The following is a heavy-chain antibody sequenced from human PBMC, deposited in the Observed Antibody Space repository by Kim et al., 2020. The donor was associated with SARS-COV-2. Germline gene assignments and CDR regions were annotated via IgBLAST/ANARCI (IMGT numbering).Heavy chain of an antibody. Sequence: ASVKVSCKASGYTFTSYGISWVRQAPGQGLEWMGWISAYNGNTNYAQKLQGRVTMTTDTSTSTAYMELRSLRSDDTAVYYCARDKGNDFWSGYYYYYYMDGWGKGTTVTVSS. D-gene: IGHD3-3*01. CDR2: ISAYNGNT. J-gene: IGHJ6*03. V-gene: IGHV1-18*01. CDR3: ARDKGNDFWSGYYYYYYMDG. CDR1: GYTFTSYG.